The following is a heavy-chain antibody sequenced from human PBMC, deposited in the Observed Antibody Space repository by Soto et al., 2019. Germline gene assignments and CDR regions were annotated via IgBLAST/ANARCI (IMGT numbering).Heavy chain of an antibody. Sequence: QVQLQESGPGLVKPSGTLSLTCAVSGGSISSSNWWSWVRQPPGKGLEWIGEIYHSGSTNYNPSRKSRVTISVDKSKNQFSLKLSSVTAADTAVYYCARSLHVSEGFGELIPFDYWGQGTLVTVSS. CDR2: IYHSGST. D-gene: IGHD3-10*01. CDR1: GGSISSSNW. J-gene: IGHJ4*02. CDR3: ARSLHVSEGFGELIPFDY. V-gene: IGHV4-4*02.